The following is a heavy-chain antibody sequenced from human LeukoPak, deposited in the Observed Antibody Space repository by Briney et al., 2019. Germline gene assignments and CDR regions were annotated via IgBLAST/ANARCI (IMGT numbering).Heavy chain of an antibody. J-gene: IGHJ4*02. V-gene: IGHV4-34*01. Sequence: PSETLSLTCAVYGGSFSGYYWSWIRQPPGKGLEWIGQINHVGSTKYNPSLKSRVTISVDTSKSQFSLKLSSVTAADTAVYYCARGRGKGGYSYGRGTFDYWGQGTLVTVSS. CDR2: INHVGST. CDR1: GGSFSGYY. D-gene: IGHD5-18*01. CDR3: ARGRGKGGYSYGRGTFDY.